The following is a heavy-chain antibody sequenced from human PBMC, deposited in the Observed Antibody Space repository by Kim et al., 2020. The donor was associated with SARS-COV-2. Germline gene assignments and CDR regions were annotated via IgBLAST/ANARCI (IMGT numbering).Heavy chain of an antibody. J-gene: IGHJ4*02. Sequence: GGSLRLSCTASGFTFGDYVMRWVRQAPGKGLEWVGFIRSKAYGGTREYAASVKGRFTISRDDSKSIAYLQMNSLKTEDTAVYYCTRDWDYDYVWVNYRPSPPLDYWGQGTLVTVSS. CDR2: IRSKAYGGTR. CDR1: GFTFGDYV. CDR3: TRDWDYDYVWVNYRPSPPLDY. D-gene: IGHD3-16*02. V-gene: IGHV3-49*04.